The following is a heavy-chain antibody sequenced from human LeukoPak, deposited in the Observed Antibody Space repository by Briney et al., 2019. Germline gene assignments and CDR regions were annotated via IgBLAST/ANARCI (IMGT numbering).Heavy chain of an antibody. CDR2: INHSGST. D-gene: IGHD3-10*01. J-gene: IGHJ6*02. Sequence: SETLSLTCSVYGGSFSAYYWSWIRQPPGKGLEWIGEINHSGSTNYNPSLKSRLTISVDTSKSQFSLKLSSVTAADTAVYYCAREVGYYYGSGGNYYYYGLDVWGQGTTVTVSS. CDR1: GGSFSAYY. V-gene: IGHV4-34*01. CDR3: AREVGYYYGSGGNYYYYGLDV.